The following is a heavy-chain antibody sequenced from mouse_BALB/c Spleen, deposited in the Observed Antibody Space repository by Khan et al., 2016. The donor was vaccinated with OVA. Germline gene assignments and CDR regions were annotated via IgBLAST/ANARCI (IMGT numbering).Heavy chain of an antibody. CDR2: IDPANGNT. CDR1: GFNIKDTY. J-gene: IGHJ4*01. Sequence: VQLQQSGAELVKPGASVKLSCTASGFNIKDTYMHWVKQRPEQGLEWIGRIDPANGNTKYDPKFQGKATITADTSSNTPYLQLSSLTSYDTAVYYCARDGNFFYAMDYWGQGTSVTVAS. CDR3: ARDGNFFYAMDY. V-gene: IGHV14-3*02. D-gene: IGHD2-1*01.